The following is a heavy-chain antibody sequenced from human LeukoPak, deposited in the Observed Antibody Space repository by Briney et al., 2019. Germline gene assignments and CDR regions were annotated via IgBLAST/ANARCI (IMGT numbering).Heavy chain of an antibody. Sequence: ASVKVSCKASGYTFTSYGISWVRQAPGQGLEWMGWISAYNGNTNYAQKLQGRVTMTTDTSTSTAYMELRSLRAEDTAVYYCAGHQYYDWIDPWGQGTLVTVSS. J-gene: IGHJ5*02. CDR1: GYTFTSYG. CDR3: AGHQYYDWIDP. D-gene: IGHD3-3*01. V-gene: IGHV1-18*01. CDR2: ISAYNGNT.